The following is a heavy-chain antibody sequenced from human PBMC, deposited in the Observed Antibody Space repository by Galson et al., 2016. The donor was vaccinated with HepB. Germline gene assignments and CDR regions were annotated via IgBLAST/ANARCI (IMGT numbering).Heavy chain of an antibody. CDR1: GFTFIDYA. Sequence: SLRLSCAASGFTFIDYAMHWVRQAPGKGLEWVAHISYDGTNENYADSVKGRFTISRDNSKHTLDLQMHSLRAEDTALYYCARAPGYGDYVDGDWSFVLWGRGTLVTVSS. D-gene: IGHD4-17*01. V-gene: IGHV3-30*04. CDR2: ISYDGTNE. J-gene: IGHJ2*01. CDR3: ARAPGYGDYVDGDWSFVL.